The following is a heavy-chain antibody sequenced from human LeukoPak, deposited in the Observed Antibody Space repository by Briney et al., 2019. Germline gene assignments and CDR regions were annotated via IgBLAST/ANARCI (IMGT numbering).Heavy chain of an antibody. J-gene: IGHJ5*02. CDR2: ISSSSSYI. V-gene: IGHV3-21*01. D-gene: IGHD2-2*01. Sequence: GGSLRLSCAASGFTFSSYSMNWVRQAPGKGLEWVSSISSSSSYIYYADSVKGRFTISRDNAKNSLYLQMNSLRAEDTAVYYCARGGDIVVVPATLPPFDPWGQGTLVTVSS. CDR3: ARGGDIVVVPATLPPFDP. CDR1: GFTFSSYS.